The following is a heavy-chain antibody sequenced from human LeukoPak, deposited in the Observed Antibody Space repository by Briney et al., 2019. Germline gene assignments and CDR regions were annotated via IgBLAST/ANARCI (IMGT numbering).Heavy chain of an antibody. Sequence: GGPLRLSCAASGFTFSSYAMSWVRQAPGKGLEWVANIEQDGSEKYYVDSVKGRFTISRDNAKNSLYLQMNSLRAEDTAVYYCARDLGARGWFDPWGQGTLVTVSS. J-gene: IGHJ5*02. CDR3: ARDLGARGWFDP. D-gene: IGHD1-26*01. V-gene: IGHV3-7*01. CDR1: GFTFSSYA. CDR2: IEQDGSEK.